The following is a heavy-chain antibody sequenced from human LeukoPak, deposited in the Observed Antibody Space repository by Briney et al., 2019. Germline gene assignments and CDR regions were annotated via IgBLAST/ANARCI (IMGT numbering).Heavy chain of an antibody. CDR2: ISSAGTT. J-gene: IGHJ4*02. Sequence: GALRPSCSASGFPLSSSQINWVRQAPGKGLELVSIISSAGTTYYADSVKGRFTISRDNSKNTVYLQVNSLRDEDTAVYYCARDLEAANTYYFDYWGQGTMVTVSS. V-gene: IGHV3-66*01. CDR1: GFPLSSSQ. CDR3: ARDLEAANTYYFDY. D-gene: IGHD6-13*01.